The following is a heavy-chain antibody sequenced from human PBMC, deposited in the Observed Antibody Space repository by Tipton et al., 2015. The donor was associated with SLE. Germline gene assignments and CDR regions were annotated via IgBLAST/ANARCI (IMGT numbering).Heavy chain of an antibody. J-gene: IGHJ4*02. D-gene: IGHD1-1*01. CDR1: SGSISSSDW. CDR2: IYRSGSA. Sequence: SLRLSCAVSSGSISSSDWWSWVRQPPGKGLEWIGEIYRSGSATYNPSLKSRVTISVDTSKKQFSLKLSSVTAADTAVYYCARDRTGGAGFDYWGQGTLVTVSS. CDR3: ARDRTGGAGFDY. V-gene: IGHV4-4*02.